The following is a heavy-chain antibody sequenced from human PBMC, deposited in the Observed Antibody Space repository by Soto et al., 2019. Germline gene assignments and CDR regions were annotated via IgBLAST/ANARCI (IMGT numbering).Heavy chain of an antibody. V-gene: IGHV1-3*01. CDR3: VRRHVSATGIDWFDP. D-gene: IGHD6-13*01. J-gene: IGHJ5*02. Sequence: ASVKVSCKASGYTFTSYGIHWVRQAPGQRLEWMGWINAANGDTKYSPKFQGRVTITRDTSASTAYMELSSLRSEDTAVYYCVRRHVSATGIDWFDPWGQGTLVTVS. CDR2: INAANGDT. CDR1: GYTFTSYG.